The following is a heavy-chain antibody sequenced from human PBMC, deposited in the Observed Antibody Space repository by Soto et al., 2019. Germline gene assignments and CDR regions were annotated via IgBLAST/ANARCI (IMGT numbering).Heavy chain of an antibody. CDR1: GGTFSSYA. CDR2: IIPIFGTA. D-gene: IGHD6-13*01. CDR3: ARERDVAAAYHYDGMDV. V-gene: IGHV1-69*01. Sequence: QVQLVQSGAEVKKPGSSVKVSCKASGGTFSSYAISWVRQAPGQGLEWMGGIIPIFGTANYAQKFQGRVTITADESTSTAYMELSSLRSEDTAVYYCARERDVAAAYHYDGMDVWGQGNTVTVYS. J-gene: IGHJ6*02.